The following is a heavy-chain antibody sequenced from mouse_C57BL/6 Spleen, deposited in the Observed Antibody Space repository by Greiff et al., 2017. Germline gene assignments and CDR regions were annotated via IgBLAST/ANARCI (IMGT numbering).Heavy chain of an antibody. CDR3: ARKDYYGSRTVDY. CDR2: IDPSDSYT. Sequence: QVQLQQSGAELVMPGASVKLSCKASGYTFTSYWMHWVKQRPGQGLEWIGEIDPSDSYTNYNQKFKGKSTLTVAKSSSTAYLQLSSLTSEDSAVYYCARKDYYGSRTVDYWGQGTTLTVSS. D-gene: IGHD1-1*01. V-gene: IGHV1-69*01. J-gene: IGHJ2*01. CDR1: GYTFTSYW.